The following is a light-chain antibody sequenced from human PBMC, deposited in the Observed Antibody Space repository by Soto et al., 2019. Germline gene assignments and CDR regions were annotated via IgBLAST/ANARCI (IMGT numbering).Light chain of an antibody. CDR2: LGS. J-gene: IGKJ1*01. Sequence: DIVMTQSPVFLPVTPGEPASISCRSSQSLLHSNGYNYLDWYLQKPGQSPQLLIYLGSNRASGVPDRFSGSGSGTDFTLKISRVEAEDVGVYYCMQALQTPWTFGQGTKVDIK. CDR3: MQALQTPWT. V-gene: IGKV2-28*01. CDR1: QSLLHSNGYNY.